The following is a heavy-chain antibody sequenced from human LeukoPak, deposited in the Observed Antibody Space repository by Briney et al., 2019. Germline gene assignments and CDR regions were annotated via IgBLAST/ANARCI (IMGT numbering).Heavy chain of an antibody. D-gene: IGHD2-15*01. Sequence: EASVTVSCKASGYTFTSYDINWVRQATGQGLEWMGWMNPNSGNTGYAQKFQGRVTMTRNTSISTAYMELSSLRSEDTAVYYCARERRDCSGGSCYSAAFDIWGQGTMVTVSS. V-gene: IGHV1-8*01. J-gene: IGHJ3*02. CDR1: GYTFTSYD. CDR3: ARERRDCSGGSCYSAAFDI. CDR2: MNPNSGNT.